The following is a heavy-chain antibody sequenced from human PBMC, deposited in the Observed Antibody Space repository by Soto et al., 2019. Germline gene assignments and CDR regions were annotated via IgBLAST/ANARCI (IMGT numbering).Heavy chain of an antibody. CDR3: ARQIFAADY. CDR1: GGTFDHAA. CDR2: INPMFNST. D-gene: IGHD3-9*01. Sequence: QVQLVQSGAEVKKPGSSVKVSCEAPGGTFDHAAITWVRQAPGQGLEWMGGINPMFNSTHYAQKFQGRVTITADAATSTAFMDRRRLRSDDTAVYYCARQIFAADYWGQGTLLIVSS. V-gene: IGHV1-69*01. J-gene: IGHJ4*02.